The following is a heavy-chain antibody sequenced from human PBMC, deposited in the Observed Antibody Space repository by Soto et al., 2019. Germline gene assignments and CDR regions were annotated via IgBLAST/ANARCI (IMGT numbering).Heavy chain of an antibody. V-gene: IGHV1-69*01. CDR1: GGTFSSYA. J-gene: IGHJ3*02. CDR3: ARTLGYYYDSSGPSDAFDI. CDR2: IIPIFGTA. Sequence: QVQRLQSGAEVKKPGSSVKVSCKASGGTFSSYAISWVRQAPGQGLELMGGIIPIFGTANYAQKFQGRVTITADESTSTAYMELRSLRSEDTAVYYCARTLGYYYDSSGPSDAFDIWGQGTMVTVSS. D-gene: IGHD3-22*01.